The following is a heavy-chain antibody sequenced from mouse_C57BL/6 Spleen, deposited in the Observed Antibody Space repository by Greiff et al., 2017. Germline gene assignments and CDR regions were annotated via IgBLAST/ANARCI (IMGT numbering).Heavy chain of an antibody. D-gene: IGHD1-1*01. CDR2: ISSGSSTI. J-gene: IGHJ4*01. CDR1: GFTFSDYG. V-gene: IGHV5-17*01. CDR3: ADTTVASYAIDH. Sequence: EVKLMESGGGLVKPGGSLKLSCAASGFTFSDYGMHWVRQAPEKGLEWVAYISSGSSTIYYADTVKGRFTISRYNAKNTLFLQMTSPRSEDTAMYYCADTTVASYAIDHWGQGTSVTVSS.